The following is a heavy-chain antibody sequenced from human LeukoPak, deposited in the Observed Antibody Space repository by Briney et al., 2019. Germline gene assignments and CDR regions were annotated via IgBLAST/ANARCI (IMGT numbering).Heavy chain of an antibody. Sequence: PGGSLRLSCAASGFTFSSFEMDWIRQAPGKGLEWVSYISSSGGTRYYADSVKGRFTISRDNAKNSLYLQMNSLRAEDTAVYYCAELGITMIGGVWGKGTTVTISS. V-gene: IGHV3-48*03. J-gene: IGHJ6*04. CDR2: ISSSGGTR. CDR1: GFTFSSFE. CDR3: AELGITMIGGV. D-gene: IGHD3-10*02.